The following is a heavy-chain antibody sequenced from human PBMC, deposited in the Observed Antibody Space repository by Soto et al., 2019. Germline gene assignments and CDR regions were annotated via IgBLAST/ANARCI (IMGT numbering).Heavy chain of an antibody. V-gene: IGHV4-34*01. CDR2: MSHSGGT. CDR1: GGFVSSGSYY. Sequence: QVQLQQWGAGLLKPSETLSLTCAVYGGFVSSGSYYWSWIRQPPGKGLEWIGEMSHSGGTHFNPSPKSPVTISVDTSKNQFSLKMSSVTAADTALYYCARVERGTATTVVDAFDIWGPGTMVTVSS. J-gene: IGHJ3*02. CDR3: ARVERGTATTVVDAFDI. D-gene: IGHD1-1*01.